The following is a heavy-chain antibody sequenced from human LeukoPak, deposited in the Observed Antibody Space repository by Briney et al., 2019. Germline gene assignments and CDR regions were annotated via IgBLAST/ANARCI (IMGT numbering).Heavy chain of an antibody. CDR1: GGSFSGYY. J-gene: IGHJ4*02. D-gene: IGHD1-26*01. Sequence: PSETLSLTCAVYGGSFSGYYWSWIRQPPGKGLEWIGEINHSGSTNYNPSLESRVTISVDTSKNQFSLKLSSATAADTAVYYCARGLVSGPPRAYFDYWGQGTLVTVSS. CDR2: INHSGST. V-gene: IGHV4-34*01. CDR3: ARGLVSGPPRAYFDY.